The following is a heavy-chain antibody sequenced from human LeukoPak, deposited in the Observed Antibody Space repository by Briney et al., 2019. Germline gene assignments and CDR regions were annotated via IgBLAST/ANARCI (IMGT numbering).Heavy chain of an antibody. CDR1: GFSRRTRGMC. V-gene: IGHV2-70*11. D-gene: IGHD1-20*01. Sequence: SGPTLLKPPPTLTLTCTFSGFSRRTRGMCVSWIRQPPGKAREGLARIDWDDDKYYSTSLKTRLTISKDTSKNQVVLTMTNMDPVDTATYYCARMRITGTTAIDWGRGTLVTVSS. CDR3: ARMRITGTTAID. J-gene: IGHJ4*02. CDR2: IDWDDDK.